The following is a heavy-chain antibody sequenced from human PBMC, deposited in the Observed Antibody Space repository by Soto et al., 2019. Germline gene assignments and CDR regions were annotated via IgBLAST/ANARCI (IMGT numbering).Heavy chain of an antibody. CDR3: AKGSYTSSWGGGSPYRYFDL. D-gene: IGHD6-13*01. V-gene: IGHV3-23*01. CDR2: ISGSGGTT. J-gene: IGHJ2*01. Sequence: EVQLLESGGGLVQPGGSLRLSCAASGFTFSSYAINWVRQAPGKGLEWVSAISGSGGTTYYADSVEGPFTISRDNSRNTVYLQMDSLRAEDTAVYYCAKGSYTSSWGGGSPYRYFDLWGRGTLVTVSS. CDR1: GFTFSSYA.